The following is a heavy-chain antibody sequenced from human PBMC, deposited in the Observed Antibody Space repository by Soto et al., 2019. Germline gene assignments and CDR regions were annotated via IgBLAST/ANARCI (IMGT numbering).Heavy chain of an antibody. J-gene: IGHJ6*02. V-gene: IGHV4-39*01. CDR3: ARHAVVPAAMGYYYGMDV. D-gene: IGHD2-2*01. Sequence: LSLTCTVSGGSISSSSYYWGWIRQPPGKGLEWIGSIYYSGSTYYNPSLKSRVTISVDTSKNQFSLKLSSVTAADTAVYYCARHAVVPAAMGYYYGMDVWGQGTTVTVSS. CDR1: GGSISSSSYY. CDR2: IYYSGST.